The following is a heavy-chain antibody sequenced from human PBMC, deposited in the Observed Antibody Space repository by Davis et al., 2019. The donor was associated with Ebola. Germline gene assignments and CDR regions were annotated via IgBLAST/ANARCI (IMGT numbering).Heavy chain of an antibody. CDR1: GGSFSGYY. CDR3: ARDQRGYSYGYGAYYYGMDV. D-gene: IGHD5-18*01. Sequence: MPGGSLRLSCAVYGGSFSGYYWSWIRQPPGKGLEWIGEINHSGSTNYNPSLKSRVTISVDTSKNQFSLKLSSVTAADTAVYYCARDQRGYSYGYGAYYYGMDVWGQGTTVTVSS. V-gene: IGHV4-34*01. J-gene: IGHJ6*02. CDR2: INHSGST.